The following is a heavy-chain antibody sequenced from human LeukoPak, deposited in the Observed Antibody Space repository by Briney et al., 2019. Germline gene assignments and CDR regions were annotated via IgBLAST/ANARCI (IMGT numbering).Heavy chain of an antibody. CDR2: IYPADSDT. J-gene: IGHJ4*02. V-gene: IGHV5-51*01. Sequence: KGGESLKISCKGSGYSFTNYWIGWVRQMPGKGLEWMGIIYPADSDTRYSPSFQGQATISADKSISTAYLQWSSLKASDTAMYYCARRRSYTSSLIDYWGQGTLVTVSS. CDR3: ARRRSYTSSLIDY. CDR1: GYSFTNYW. D-gene: IGHD6-13*01.